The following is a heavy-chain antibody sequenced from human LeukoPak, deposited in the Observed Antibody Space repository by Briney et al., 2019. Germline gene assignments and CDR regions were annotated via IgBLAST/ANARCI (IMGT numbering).Heavy chain of an antibody. D-gene: IGHD7-27*01. J-gene: IGHJ6*03. CDR3: ARHGDGYYYYMDV. CDR1: GYSISSGYY. Sequence: SETLSPTCAVSGYSISSGYYWGWIRQPPGKGLEWIGSIYHSGSTYYNPSLKSRVTISVDTSKNQFSLKLSSVTAADTAVYYCARHGDGYYYYMDVWGKGTTVTVSS. CDR2: IYHSGST. V-gene: IGHV4-38-2*01.